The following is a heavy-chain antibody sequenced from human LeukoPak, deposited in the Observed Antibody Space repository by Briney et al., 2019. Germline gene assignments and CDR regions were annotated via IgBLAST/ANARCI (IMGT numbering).Heavy chain of an antibody. J-gene: IGHJ4*02. Sequence: PGGSLRLSCAASGFTFSSYAMHWVRQAPGKGLEWVAVISYDGSNKYYADSVKGRFTISRDNSKNTLYLQMNSLRAEDTAVYYCARDRAGKIAARLDYWGQGTLVTVSS. V-gene: IGHV3-30-3*01. CDR2: ISYDGSNK. CDR1: GFTFSSYA. D-gene: IGHD6-6*01. CDR3: ARDRAGKIAARLDY.